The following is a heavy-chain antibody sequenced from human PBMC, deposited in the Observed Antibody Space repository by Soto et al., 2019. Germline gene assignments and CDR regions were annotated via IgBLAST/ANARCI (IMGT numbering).Heavy chain of an antibody. J-gene: IGHJ4*02. CDR2: INSDGSTK. Sequence: EVQLVESGGGLVQPGGTLRLSFAASGFTFSSYWMHWFRQAPGKGLVWVSSINSDGSTKTYAYSVKGRFTISRDNAKNILYQQMSSLRAEDTAIYDWARAGVNHGFDYRRQGILVPVSS. CDR1: GFTFSSYW. CDR3: ARAGVNHGFDY. D-gene: IGHD2-8*01. V-gene: IGHV3-74*03.